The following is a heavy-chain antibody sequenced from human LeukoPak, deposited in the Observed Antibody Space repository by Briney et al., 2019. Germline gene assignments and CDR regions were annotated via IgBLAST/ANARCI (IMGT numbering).Heavy chain of an antibody. D-gene: IGHD6-13*01. CDR2: INPYSSDT. J-gene: IGHJ4*02. Sequence: GASVKVSCKASGYTFTSYDINWVRQATGQGLEWMGRINPYSSDTNFAQKFQGRVTMTRDTSITTAYMDLSSLTPDDTAVYFCARDQGSLTRSWYTGYWGQGTQVTVSS. CDR1: GYTFTSYD. V-gene: IGHV1-2*06. CDR3: ARDQGSLTRSWYTGY.